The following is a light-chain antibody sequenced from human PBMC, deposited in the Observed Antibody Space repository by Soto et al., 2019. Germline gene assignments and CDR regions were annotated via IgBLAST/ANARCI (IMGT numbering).Light chain of an antibody. CDR3: QQYGSLSWT. V-gene: IGKV3-20*01. J-gene: IGKJ1*01. Sequence: EIVVTQSPATLSLSPGERATLSCRASQSVSSYLACYQQKPGQAPRIIIFAVSGRATGIPDRFSGSGSGTDFTLTISRLEPEDFAVYYCQQYGSLSWTFGQGTKV. CDR2: AVS. CDR1: QSVSSY.